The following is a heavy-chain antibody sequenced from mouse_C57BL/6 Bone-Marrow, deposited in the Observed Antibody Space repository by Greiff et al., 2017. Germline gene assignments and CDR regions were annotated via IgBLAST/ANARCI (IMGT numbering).Heavy chain of an antibody. D-gene: IGHD2-12*01. Sequence: QVQLQQPGAELVKPGASVKLSCKASGYTFTSYWITWVKPRPGQGLEWIGDIYPGSGSTNYNEKFKSKATLTVDTSSSTAYMQLRSLTSEDSAVYICARPYYSDYWEFDVWGTGTTRTGSS. J-gene: IGHJ1*03. CDR3: ARPYYSDYWEFDV. CDR1: GYTFTSYW. V-gene: IGHV1-55*01. CDR2: IYPGSGST.